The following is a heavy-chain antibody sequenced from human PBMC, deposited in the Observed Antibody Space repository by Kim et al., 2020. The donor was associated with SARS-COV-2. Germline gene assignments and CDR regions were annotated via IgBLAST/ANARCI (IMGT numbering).Heavy chain of an antibody. J-gene: IGHJ3*02. V-gene: IGHV3-64D*08. D-gene: IGHD6-13*01. CDR2: ISSNGGST. CDR3: VKVDSSSWYITFDI. Sequence: GGSLRLSCSASGFTFSSYVMHRVRQAPGKGLQYVSAISSNGGSTYYADSVKGRFTISRDNSKNTLYLQMSSLRPEDTAVYYCVKVDSSSWYITFDIWGQGTMVTVSS. CDR1: GFTFSSYV.